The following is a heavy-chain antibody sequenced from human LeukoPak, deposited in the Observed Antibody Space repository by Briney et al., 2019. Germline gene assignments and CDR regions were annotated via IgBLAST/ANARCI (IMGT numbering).Heavy chain of an antibody. CDR2: ISYDGSNK. CDR1: GGTFTSYA. J-gene: IGHJ6*04. CDR3: ARDRLQGYYYGSGTGMDV. D-gene: IGHD3-10*01. Sequence: SCKASGGTFTSYAMHWVRQAPGKGLEWVAVISYDGSNKYYADSVKGRFTISRDNSKNTLYLQMNSLRAEDTAVYYCARDRLQGYYYGSGTGMDVWGKGTTVTVSS. V-gene: IGHV3-30*04.